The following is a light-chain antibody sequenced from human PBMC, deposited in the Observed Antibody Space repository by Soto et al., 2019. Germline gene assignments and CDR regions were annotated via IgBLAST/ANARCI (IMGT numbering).Light chain of an antibody. V-gene: IGKV3-20*01. CDR1: QSITSSS. J-gene: IGKJ3*01. Sequence: EIVLTQSPGTLSLSPGDRATLSCRASQSITSSSLAWYQQKPGQAPRLLIYGASSRATAIPDRFSGTGSGTDFTLTISRLEAEDFAVYYCQQYSSLPPTFGPGTKVDIK. CDR2: GAS. CDR3: QQYSSLPPT.